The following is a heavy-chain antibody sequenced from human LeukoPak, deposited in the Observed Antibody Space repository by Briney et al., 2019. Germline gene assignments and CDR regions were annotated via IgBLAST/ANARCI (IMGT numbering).Heavy chain of an antibody. CDR1: GYTFTSYY. Sequence: ASVKVSCKASGYTFTSYYMHWVRQAPGQGLEWMGIINPSGGSTSYAQKLQGRVTMTTDTSTSTAYMELRSLRSDDTAVYYCARDLGPATYDYWGQGTLVTVSS. V-gene: IGHV1-46*01. CDR3: ARDLGPATYDY. CDR2: INPSGGST. J-gene: IGHJ4*02. D-gene: IGHD3-16*01.